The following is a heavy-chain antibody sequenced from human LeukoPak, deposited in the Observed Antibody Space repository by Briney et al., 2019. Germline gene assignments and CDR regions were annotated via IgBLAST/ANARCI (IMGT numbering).Heavy chain of an antibody. CDR1: GFTFSSYS. V-gene: IGHV3-21*01. CDR3: ARAPAVAGKNY. Sequence: GGFLRLSCAASGFTFSSYSMNWVRQAPGKGLEWVSSISSSSSYIYYADSVKGRFTISRDNAKNSLYLQMNSLRAEDTAVYYCARAPAVAGKNYWGQGTLVTVSS. D-gene: IGHD6-19*01. CDR2: ISSSSSYI. J-gene: IGHJ4*02.